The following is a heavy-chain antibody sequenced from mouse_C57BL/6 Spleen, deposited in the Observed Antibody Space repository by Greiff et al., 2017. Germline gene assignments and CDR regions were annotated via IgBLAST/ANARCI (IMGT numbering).Heavy chain of an antibody. CDR2: ISYSGST. Sequence: EVQLQESGPGMVKPSQSLSLTCTVTGYSITSGYDWHWIRHFPGNKLEWMGYISYSGSTNYNPSLKSRISITHDTSKNHFFLKLNSVTTEDTATYYCARGGNYEGAMDYWGQGTSVTVSS. D-gene: IGHD2-1*01. CDR3: ARGGNYEGAMDY. V-gene: IGHV3-1*01. CDR1: GYSITSGYD. J-gene: IGHJ4*01.